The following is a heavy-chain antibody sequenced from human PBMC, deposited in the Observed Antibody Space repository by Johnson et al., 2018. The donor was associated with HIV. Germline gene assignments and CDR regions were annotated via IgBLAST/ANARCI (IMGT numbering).Heavy chain of an antibody. V-gene: IGHV3-30-3*01. J-gene: IGHJ3*02. Sequence: QVQLVESGGGVVQPGRSLRLSCAASGFTFSSYAMHWVRQAPGKGLEWVAVISYDGSNKYYADSVKGRFTISRDNARNSLFLQMNSLRAEDTALYYCARDESGSSWAFDIWGQGTMVTVSS. CDR2: ISYDGSNK. D-gene: IGHD6-13*01. CDR3: ARDESGSSWAFDI. CDR1: GFTFSSYA.